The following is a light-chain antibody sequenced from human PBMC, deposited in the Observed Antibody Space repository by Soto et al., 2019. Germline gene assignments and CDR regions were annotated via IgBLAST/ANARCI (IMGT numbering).Light chain of an antibody. CDR3: SSYTSSSTPVV. Sequence: QSVLTQPASVSGSPGQSITISCTGTSSDVGGYNYVSWYQQHPGKAPKLMIYEVSNRPSGVSTRFSGSKSGNTASLTISGIQAEDEADYYCSSYTSSSTPVVFGGGTKLTVL. CDR2: EVS. J-gene: IGLJ2*01. CDR1: SSDVGGYNY. V-gene: IGLV2-14*01.